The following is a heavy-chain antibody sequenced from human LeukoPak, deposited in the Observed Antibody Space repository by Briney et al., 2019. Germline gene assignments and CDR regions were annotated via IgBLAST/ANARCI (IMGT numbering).Heavy chain of an antibody. D-gene: IGHD6-6*01. CDR3: ARDSLEYSSHSSDFDY. CDR2: ISSSSSTI. V-gene: IGHV3-48*04. Sequence: PGGSLRLSCAASGFTFSSYSMNWVRQAPGKGLEWVSYISSSSSTIYYADSVKGRFTISRDNAKNSLYLQMNSLRAEDTAVYYCARDSLEYSSHSSDFDYWGQGTLVTVSS. J-gene: IGHJ4*02. CDR1: GFTFSSYS.